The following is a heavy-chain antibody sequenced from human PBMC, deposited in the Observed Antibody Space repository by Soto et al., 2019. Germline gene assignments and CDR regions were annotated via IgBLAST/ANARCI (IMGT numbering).Heavy chain of an antibody. CDR2: ISGSGGNR. CDR3: ARFRSGIGWDF. CDR1: GFTFRSYV. D-gene: IGHD2-15*01. J-gene: IGHJ4*02. V-gene: IGHV3-23*01. Sequence: EVQVLESGGGLEQPGGSLRLSCAASGFTFRSYVMSWVRQAPGKGVEWVSSISGSGGNRYYADSVKGRLTTSKDKSSNTVYLQVDSLRAEATAIYYCARFRSGIGWDFWGQGTLVTVSS.